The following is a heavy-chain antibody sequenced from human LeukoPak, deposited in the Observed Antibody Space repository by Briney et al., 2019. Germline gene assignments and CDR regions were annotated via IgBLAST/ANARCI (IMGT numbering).Heavy chain of an antibody. Sequence: GGSLRLSCAASGFTFSSYEMNWVRQAPGKGLEWVSYISSSGSTIYYADSVKGRFTISRDNAKNSLYLQMNSLRAEDTAVYYCARGYYGSGSYYNGFNWFDPWGQGTLVTVSS. J-gene: IGHJ5*02. CDR1: GFTFSSYE. CDR2: ISSSGSTI. CDR3: ARGYYGSGSYYNGFNWFDP. V-gene: IGHV3-48*03. D-gene: IGHD3-10*01.